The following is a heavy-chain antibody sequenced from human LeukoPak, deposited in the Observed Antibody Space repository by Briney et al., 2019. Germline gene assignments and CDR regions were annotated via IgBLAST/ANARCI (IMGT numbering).Heavy chain of an antibody. V-gene: IGHV1-46*01. J-gene: IGHJ4*02. CDR3: ARDQRRYYDSSGYLDY. CDR1: GYTFPSYY. Sequence: ASVKVCCKASGYTFPSYYMHCLRQAPGQWLEWMGIITPSGGSTSYAQKFQGRVTMIRDTSTSTVYMELSSLRSEDTAVYYCARDQRRYYDSSGYLDYWGQGTLVTVSS. D-gene: IGHD3-22*01. CDR2: ITPSGGST.